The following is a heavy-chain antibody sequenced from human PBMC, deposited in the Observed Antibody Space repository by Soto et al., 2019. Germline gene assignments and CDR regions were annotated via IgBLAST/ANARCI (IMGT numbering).Heavy chain of an antibody. CDR2: ISGSGGST. J-gene: IGHJ4*02. Sequence: EVQLLESGGGLVQPGGSLRLSCAASGFTFSNYAMSWVRQAPGKGLEWVSVISGSGGSTYYADSVKGRFTISRDNSKNTLDPQVNGLRAEATAVYYCAKQDGSYKVFDCWGQVTLVIV. CDR1: GFTFSNYA. CDR3: AKQDGSYKVFDC. V-gene: IGHV3-23*01. D-gene: IGHD1-26*01.